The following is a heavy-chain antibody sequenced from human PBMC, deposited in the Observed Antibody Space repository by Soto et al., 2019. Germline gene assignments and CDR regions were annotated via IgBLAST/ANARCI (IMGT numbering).Heavy chain of an antibody. Sequence: KPSETLSLTCTVSGGSISSYYWSWIRQPPGKGLEWIGYIYYSGSTNYNPSLKSRVTISVDTSKNQFSLKLSSVTAADTAVYYCARESYYDFWSGYYVRAGGWFDPWGQGTLVTVSS. CDR2: IYYSGST. CDR3: ARESYYDFWSGYYVRAGGWFDP. D-gene: IGHD3-3*01. V-gene: IGHV4-59*01. CDR1: GGSISSYY. J-gene: IGHJ5*02.